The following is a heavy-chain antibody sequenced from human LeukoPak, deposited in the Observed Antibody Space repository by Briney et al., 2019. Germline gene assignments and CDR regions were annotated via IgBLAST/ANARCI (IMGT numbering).Heavy chain of an antibody. Sequence: GGSLRLSCAASGFTFSDFWMSWVRQAPRKGLEWVANINQDGSENNYVDSVKGRFTISRDNAKNSLYLRMNSLRAEDTAVYYCARDLFPHPSYGELGYWGQGTLVTVSS. CDR2: INQDGSEN. CDR3: ARDLFPHPSYGELGY. V-gene: IGHV3-7*01. CDR1: GFTFSDFW. J-gene: IGHJ4*02. D-gene: IGHD4-17*01.